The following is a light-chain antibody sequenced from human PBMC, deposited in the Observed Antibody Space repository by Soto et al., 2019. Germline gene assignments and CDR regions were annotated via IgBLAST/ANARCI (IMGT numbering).Light chain of an antibody. CDR2: EVS. CDR3: SSYAGSNNFVV. V-gene: IGLV2-8*01. CDR1: SSDVGGYNY. J-gene: IGLJ2*01. Sequence: QSALTQPPSASGPPGRSVTISCTGTSSDVGGYNYVSWYQQHPGKAPKLMIYEVSKRPSGVPDRFSGSKSGNTASLTVSGLQAEDEADYYCSSYAGSNNFVVFGGGTKVTVL.